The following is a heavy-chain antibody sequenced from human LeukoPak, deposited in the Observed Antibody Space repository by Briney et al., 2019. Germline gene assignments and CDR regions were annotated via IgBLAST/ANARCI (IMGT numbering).Heavy chain of an antibody. CDR2: ISYDGSNK. J-gene: IGHJ4*02. CDR1: GFTFSSYG. Sequence: QPGRSLRLSCAASGFTFSSYGMHWVRQAPGKGLEWVAVISYDGSNKYCADSVKGRFTISRDNSKNTLYLQMNSLRAEDTAVYYCAKGYYYDSSGWVFDYWGQGTLVTVSS. CDR3: AKGYYYDSSGWVFDY. V-gene: IGHV3-30*18. D-gene: IGHD3-22*01.